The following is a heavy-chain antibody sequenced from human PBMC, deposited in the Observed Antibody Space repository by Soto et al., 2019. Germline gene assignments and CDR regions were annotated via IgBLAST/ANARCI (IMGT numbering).Heavy chain of an antibody. D-gene: IGHD6-13*01. CDR3: ARDHSRSRRSWYVRPHRHDAFDI. V-gene: IGHV1-18*01. CDR1: GYTFTSYG. CDR2: ISAYNGNT. Sequence: ASVKVSCKASGYTFTSYGISWVRQAPGQGLEWMGWISAYNGNTNYAQKLQGRVTMTTDTSTSTAYMELRSLRSDDTAVYYCARDHSRSRRSWYVRPHRHDAFDIWGQGTMVTVSS. J-gene: IGHJ3*02.